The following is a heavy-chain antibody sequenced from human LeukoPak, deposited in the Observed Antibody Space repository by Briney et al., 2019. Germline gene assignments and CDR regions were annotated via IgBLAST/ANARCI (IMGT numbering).Heavy chain of an antibody. CDR1: GFTFSSYA. CDR2: ISGSGGST. J-gene: IGHJ4*02. V-gene: IGHV3-23*01. CDR3: AKFDGYSYGYDY. Sequence: PGGSLRLSCAASGFTFSSYAMSWVRQAPGKGLEWVSAISGSGGSTYYADSVKGRFTISRDNSKNTLYLRMNSLRAEDTAVYYCAKFDGYSYGYDYWGQGTLVTASS. D-gene: IGHD5-18*01.